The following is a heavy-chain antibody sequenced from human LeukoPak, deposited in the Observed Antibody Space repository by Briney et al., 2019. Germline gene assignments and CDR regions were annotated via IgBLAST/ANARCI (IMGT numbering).Heavy chain of an antibody. CDR1: GYTFNSYG. V-gene: IGHV1-18*01. CDR2: ISIYNGNT. CDR3: ARPGLGNAFDV. Sequence: ASVKVSCKASGYTFNSYGITWVRQAPGQGLEWTGWISIYNGNTKYAQKVQGRVTMTRDTSTTTAYMELGSLRSDDTAVYYCARPGLGNAFDVWGQGTMVTVSA. D-gene: IGHD7-27*01. J-gene: IGHJ3*01.